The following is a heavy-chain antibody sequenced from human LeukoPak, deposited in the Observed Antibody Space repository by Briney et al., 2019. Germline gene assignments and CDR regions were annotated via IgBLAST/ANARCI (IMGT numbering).Heavy chain of an antibody. CDR1: GGSFSAYF. Sequence: SETLSLTCAVYGGSFSAYFWGWIRQPPGKGLEWIGEINHSGTTNYNPSLKSRVTISVDTSKNQFSLNLGSVTAADTAMYYCARHPSGDFYASGPFDLWGQGTLVSVSS. CDR3: ARHPSGDFYASGPFDL. CDR2: INHSGTT. V-gene: IGHV4-34*01. J-gene: IGHJ5*02. D-gene: IGHD3-10*01.